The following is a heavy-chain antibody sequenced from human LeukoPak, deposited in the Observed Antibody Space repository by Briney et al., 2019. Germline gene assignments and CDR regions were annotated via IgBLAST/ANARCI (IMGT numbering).Heavy chain of an antibody. V-gene: IGHV3-7*01. D-gene: IGHD1-26*01. CDR1: GFTFTDYW. CDR2: IHKAGTES. CDR3: ARVGTWELQRVFDY. Sequence: PGGSLRLSCAASGFTFTDYWMTWVRQVPGKGLEWVANIHKAGTESYYVDSVKGRFAISRDNAKNSLYLQLSSLRVDDTAVYYCARVGTWELQRVFDYWGQGTLLTVSS. J-gene: IGHJ4*02.